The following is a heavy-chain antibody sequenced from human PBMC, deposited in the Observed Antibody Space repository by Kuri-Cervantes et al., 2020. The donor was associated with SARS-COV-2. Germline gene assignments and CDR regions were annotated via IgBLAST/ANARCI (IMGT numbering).Heavy chain of an antibody. V-gene: IGHV3-66*02. J-gene: IGHJ5*02. CDR2: IYSGGST. CDR3: AKDTKPLAAAGWFDP. D-gene: IGHD6-13*01. Sequence: GESLKISCAASGFTVSSNYMSWVRQAPGKGLEWVSVIYSGGSTYYADSVKGRFTISRDNSMNTLYLQMNSLRAEDTAVYYCAKDTKPLAAAGWFDPWGQGTRVTVSS. CDR1: GFTVSSNY.